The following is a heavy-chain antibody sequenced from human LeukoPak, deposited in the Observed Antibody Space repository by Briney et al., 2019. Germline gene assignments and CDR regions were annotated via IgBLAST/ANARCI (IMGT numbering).Heavy chain of an antibody. Sequence: ASVKVSCKASGYTFTSYGISWVRQAPGQGLEWMGWISAYNGNTNYAQKLQGRVTMTTDTSTSTAYMELRSLRSGDTAVYYCARDAPDSRWFGADYCYYGMDVWGQGTTVTVSS. D-gene: IGHD3-10*01. CDR1: GYTFTSYG. CDR3: ARDAPDSRWFGADYCYYGMDV. V-gene: IGHV1-18*01. CDR2: ISAYNGNT. J-gene: IGHJ6*02.